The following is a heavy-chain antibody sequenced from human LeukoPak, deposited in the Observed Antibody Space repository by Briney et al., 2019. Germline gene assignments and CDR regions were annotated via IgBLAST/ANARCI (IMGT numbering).Heavy chain of an antibody. J-gene: IGHJ6*02. CDR2: INHSGST. V-gene: IGHV4-34*01. CDR1: GGSFRGYY. CDR3: ARVTAGYYYGMDV. Sequence: SETLSLTCAVYGGSFRGYYWSWIRQPPGKGLEWIGEINHSGSTNYNPSLKSRVTMSVDTSKNQFSPKLTSVTAADTALYYCARVTAGYYYGMDVSGQGTTVTVSS.